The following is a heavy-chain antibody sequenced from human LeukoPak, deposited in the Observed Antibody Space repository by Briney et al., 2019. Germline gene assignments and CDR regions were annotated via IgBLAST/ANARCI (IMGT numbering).Heavy chain of an antibody. CDR2: IYDSGST. D-gene: IGHD2-2*01. CDR1: GGSIRSSYYY. CDR3: ARGSPGPAAFNWFDP. Sequence: PSETLSLTCTVSGGSIRSSYYYWGWIRQPPGKGLEWIGSIYDSGSTYYNPSLKSRVTISVDTSKNQFSLKLNSVTAADTAVYYCARGSPGPAAFNWFDPWGQGTLVTVSS. V-gene: IGHV4-39*01. J-gene: IGHJ5*02.